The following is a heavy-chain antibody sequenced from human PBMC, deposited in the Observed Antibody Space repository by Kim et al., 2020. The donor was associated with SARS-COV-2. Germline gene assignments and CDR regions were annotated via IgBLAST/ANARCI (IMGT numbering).Heavy chain of an antibody. D-gene: IGHD2-8*01. CDR3: AKGHREMATKNYLDY. Sequence: GGSLRLSCAASGFTFSSYAMNWVRQAPGKGLEWVSSMSGSGDSTLYPDSVKGRCTISRDNSKNTLYLQMNSLRADDTAVYYCAKGHREMATKNYLDYWGQGTLVTVSS. J-gene: IGHJ4*02. V-gene: IGHV3-23*01. CDR1: GFTFSSYA. CDR2: MSGSGDST.